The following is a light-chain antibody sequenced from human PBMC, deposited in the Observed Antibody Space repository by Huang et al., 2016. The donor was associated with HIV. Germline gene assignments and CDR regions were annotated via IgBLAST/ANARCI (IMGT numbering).Light chain of an antibody. V-gene: IGKV2-28*01. CDR1: QSLLHRNGNNY. CDR3: MQALQTPLT. Sequence: DIVMTQSPLSLSVTPGEPASISCRSSQSLLHRNGNNYLDWYLQKPGQSPQLLIYVASSRASGIPDRFNGSGSGTDFTLKISRVEAEDVGVYHCMQALQTPLTFGGGTKVEVK. CDR2: VAS. J-gene: IGKJ4*01.